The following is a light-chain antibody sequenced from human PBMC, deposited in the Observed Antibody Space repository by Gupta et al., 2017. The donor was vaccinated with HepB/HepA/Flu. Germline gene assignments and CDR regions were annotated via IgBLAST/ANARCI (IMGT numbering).Light chain of an antibody. Sequence: QSVLPQPPSVSGDPGQRVTISCTGHSSNIGAGYDVQWCQQLPGTAPKLLIFSNSNRPSGIPDRVSGSKSGTSASLAITGLQAEDEADYYCQSYDSSLSGYVFGGGTKLTVL. J-gene: IGLJ2*01. CDR1: SSNIGAGYD. CDR3: QSYDSSLSGYV. V-gene: IGLV1-40*01. CDR2: SNS.